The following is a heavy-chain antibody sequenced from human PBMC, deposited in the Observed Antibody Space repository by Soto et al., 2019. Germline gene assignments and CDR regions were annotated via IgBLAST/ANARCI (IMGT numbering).Heavy chain of an antibody. CDR1: GGSISSTSYY. D-gene: IGHD4-17*01. Sequence: QLLLQESGPGLVRPSETLSLTCTVSGGSISSTSYYWGWIRQPPGKGLEWIATIYYSGSTYYNSSLKSRVTISVDTSKSQISLRLSSVTAADTAVYYCARLGRRSTVTTNAFDIWGQGTMVTVSS. J-gene: IGHJ3*02. CDR3: ARLGRRSTVTTNAFDI. V-gene: IGHV4-39*01. CDR2: IYYSGST.